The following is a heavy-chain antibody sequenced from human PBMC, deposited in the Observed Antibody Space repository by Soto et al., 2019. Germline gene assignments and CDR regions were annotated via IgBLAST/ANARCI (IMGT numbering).Heavy chain of an antibody. CDR2: INHSGST. CDR1: CGSFIGYY. V-gene: IGHV4-34*01. D-gene: IGHD3-9*01. Sequence: PSETLSLTCAFYCGSFIGYYWSWIRQPPGKGLEWIGEINHSGSTNYNPSLKSRVTISVDTSKNQFSLKLSSVTAADTAVYYCARGRPYYDILTGYYTLYNWFDPWGQGTLVTVSS. J-gene: IGHJ5*02. CDR3: ARGRPYYDILTGYYTLYNWFDP.